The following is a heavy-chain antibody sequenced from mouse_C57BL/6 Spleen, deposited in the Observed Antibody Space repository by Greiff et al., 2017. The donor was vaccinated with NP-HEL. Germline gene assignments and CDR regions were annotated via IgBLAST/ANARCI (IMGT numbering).Heavy chain of an antibody. Sequence: VQLQQSGAELARPGASVKMSCKASGYTFTSYTMHWVKQRPGQGLEWIGYINPSSGYTKYNQKFKDKATLTADKSSSTAYMQLSSLTSEDSAVYYCARSFITTAVAGRGYFGVWGTGTTVTVSS. D-gene: IGHD1-1*01. V-gene: IGHV1-4*01. CDR1: GYTFTSYT. CDR2: INPSSGYT. CDR3: ARSFITTAVAGRGYFGV. J-gene: IGHJ1*03.